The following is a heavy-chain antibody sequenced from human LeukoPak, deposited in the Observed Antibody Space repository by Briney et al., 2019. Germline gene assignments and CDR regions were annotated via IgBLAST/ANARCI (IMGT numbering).Heavy chain of an antibody. CDR1: GFTFSSYG. CDR3: ARAGDYILTGHYYYYYYMDV. J-gene: IGHJ6*03. V-gene: IGHV3-20*04. D-gene: IGHD3-9*01. CDR2: INWNGGST. Sequence: GGSLRLSCAASGFTFSSYGMHWVRQAPGKGLEWVSGINWNGGSTGYADSVKGRFTISRDNAKNSLYLQMNSLRAEDTALYYCARAGDYILTGHYYYYYYMDVWGKGTTVTVSS.